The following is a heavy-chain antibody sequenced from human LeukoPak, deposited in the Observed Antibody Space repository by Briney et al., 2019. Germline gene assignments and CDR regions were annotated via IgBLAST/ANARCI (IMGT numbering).Heavy chain of an antibody. Sequence: GASVKVSCKASGGTFSSYAISWVRQAPGQGLEWMGRIIPILGIANYAQKFQGRVTITADKSTSTAYMELSSMRSEDAAVYYCARENSDCGGDCRHFDYWGQGTLVTVSS. CDR2: IIPILGIA. V-gene: IGHV1-69*04. D-gene: IGHD2-21*02. CDR1: GGTFSSYA. CDR3: ARENSDCGGDCRHFDY. J-gene: IGHJ4*02.